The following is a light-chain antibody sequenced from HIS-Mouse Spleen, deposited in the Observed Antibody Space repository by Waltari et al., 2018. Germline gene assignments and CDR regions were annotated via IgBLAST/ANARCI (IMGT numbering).Light chain of an antibody. J-gene: IGLJ2*01. CDR3: YSTDSSGNHRV. Sequence: SHELTQPPSVSVSPGQTARITCSGDALPKNYAYWYQQKSGQAPVLVLYEDSKRPSGIPERFSGSSSGTMATLTISGAQVEDEADYYCYSTDSSGNHRVFGGGTKLTVL. V-gene: IGLV3-10*01. CDR1: ALPKNY. CDR2: EDS.